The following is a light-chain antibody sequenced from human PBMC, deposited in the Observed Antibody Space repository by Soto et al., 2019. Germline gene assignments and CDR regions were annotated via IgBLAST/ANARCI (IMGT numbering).Light chain of an antibody. CDR3: QQLKTYPFP. Sequence: AIQLTQSPSSLSASVGDRVSITCRASQGISSALAWYQHKPGKAPKILIYDASSLQSGVPSRFSGSESGTECTLTISSLQPEDFATYYCQQLKTYPFPFGQGTRLEI. J-gene: IGKJ5*01. CDR1: QGISSA. V-gene: IGKV1-13*02. CDR2: DAS.